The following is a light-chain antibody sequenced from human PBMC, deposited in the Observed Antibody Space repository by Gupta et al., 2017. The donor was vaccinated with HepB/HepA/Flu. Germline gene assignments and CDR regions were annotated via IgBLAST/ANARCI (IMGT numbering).Light chain of an antibody. CDR2: WAS. Sequence: DIVMTQSPDSLAVSLGERATINCKSSQSVLYSSNNKNYLAWYQQKPGQPPKLLIYWASTRESGVPDRFSGSGSGTDFTLTISSLQAEDVAVYYCQQDDSTPDTFGPGTKVDIK. CDR3: QQDDSTPDT. CDR1: QSVLYSSNNKNY. J-gene: IGKJ3*01. V-gene: IGKV4-1*01.